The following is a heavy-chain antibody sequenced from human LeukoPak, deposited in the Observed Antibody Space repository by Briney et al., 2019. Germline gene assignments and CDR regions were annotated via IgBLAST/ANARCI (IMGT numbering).Heavy chain of an antibody. CDR3: ATRVGGWLPMP. D-gene: IGHD5-12*01. V-gene: IGHV1-8*01. CDR1: GYTFTSYD. J-gene: IGHJ5*02. CDR2: MNPNSGNT. Sequence: ASVKVSCKASGYTFTSYDINWVRQATGQGLERMGWMNPNSGNTGYAQKFQGRVTMTRNTSISTAYMELSSLISEDTAVYYCATRVGGWLPMPWGQGTLVTVSS.